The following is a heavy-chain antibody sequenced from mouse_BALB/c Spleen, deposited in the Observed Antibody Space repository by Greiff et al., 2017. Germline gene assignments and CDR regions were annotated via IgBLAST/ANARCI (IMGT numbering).Heavy chain of an antibody. CDR3: YQLSWFAY. CDR1: GFNIKDTY. J-gene: IGHJ3*01. V-gene: IGHV14-3*02. CDR2: IDPANGNT. D-gene: IGHD4-1*02. Sequence: EVKLQESGAELVKPGASVKLSCTASGFNIKDTYMHWVKQRPEQGLEWIGRIDPANGNTKYDPKFQGKATITADTSSNTAYLQLSSLTSEDTAVYYCYQLSWFAYWGQGTLVTVSA.